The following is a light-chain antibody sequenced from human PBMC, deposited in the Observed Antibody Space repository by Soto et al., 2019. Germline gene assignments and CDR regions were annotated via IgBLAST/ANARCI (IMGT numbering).Light chain of an antibody. J-gene: IGKJ2*01. V-gene: IGKV3-11*01. CDR2: DAS. Sequence: EIVLTQSPATLSLSPGEGATLSCRASQSVSSYLAWCQQKPGQAPRLLIYDASNRATGIPARFSGSGSGTDFTLTISSLEPEDFAVYYCQQRSNWPRTFGQGTKLEIK. CDR1: QSVSSY. CDR3: QQRSNWPRT.